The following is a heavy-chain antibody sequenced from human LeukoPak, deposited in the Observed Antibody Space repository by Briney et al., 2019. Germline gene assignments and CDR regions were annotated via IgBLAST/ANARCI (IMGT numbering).Heavy chain of an antibody. J-gene: IGHJ4*02. CDR1: GFTFSTYG. Sequence: GGSLRLSCAASGFTFSTYGMNWVRQAPGKGLEWVSFISSTSSTIYYADSVKGRFTISRDNAKNSLYLQMNSLRAEDTAVYYCARDIVVVVATDYYFDYWGQGTLATVSS. D-gene: IGHD2-15*01. CDR3: ARDIVVVVATDYYFDY. CDR2: ISSTSSTI. V-gene: IGHV3-48*01.